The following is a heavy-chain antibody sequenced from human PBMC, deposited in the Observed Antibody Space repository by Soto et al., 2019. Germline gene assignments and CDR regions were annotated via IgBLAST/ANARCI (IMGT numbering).Heavy chain of an antibody. CDR2: IIPIFPTP. CDR3: ARDKDRLQLGGNYYYIMDV. CDR1: GGTFRTNA. D-gene: IGHD1-1*01. Sequence: QVQLVQSGAEVKKPGSSVKISCKASGGTFRTNAFSWVRQAPGQGLEWMGGIIPIFPTPDYAQKFQSRVTITADESTTTPYMELSSLSSEDTAIYYCARDKDRLQLGGNYYYIMDVWGQGTTVTVSS. V-gene: IGHV1-69*12. J-gene: IGHJ6*02.